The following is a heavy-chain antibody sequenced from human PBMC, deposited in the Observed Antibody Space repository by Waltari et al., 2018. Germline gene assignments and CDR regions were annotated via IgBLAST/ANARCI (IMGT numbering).Heavy chain of an antibody. CDR3: ARGWYYDFRSGYLWYYYGMDV. V-gene: IGHV4-34*01. CDR1: GGSFSGYY. CDR2: IKHSGST. D-gene: IGHD3-3*01. J-gene: IGHJ6*02. Sequence: QVQLQQWGAGLLKPSETLSLTCAVYGGSFSGYYWSWIRQPPGKGLEWIGEIKHSGSTNYNPSLKSRVTISVDTSKNQFSLKLSSVTAADTAVYYCARGWYYDFRSGYLWYYYGMDVWGQGTTVTVSS.